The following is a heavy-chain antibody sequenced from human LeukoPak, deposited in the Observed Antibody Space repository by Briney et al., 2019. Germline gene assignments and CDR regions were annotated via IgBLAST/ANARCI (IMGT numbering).Heavy chain of an antibody. CDR1: GYSFTSYW. CDR3: ARHANYYDSSGYYAAWFDP. Sequence: GASLQISCKGSGYSFTSYWIGWVRQLPGKGLEWMGIIYPGDSDIRYSPSFQGQVTISADKSISTAYLQWSSLKASDTAMYYCARHANYYDSSGYYAAWFDPWGQGTLVTVSS. J-gene: IGHJ5*02. V-gene: IGHV5-51*01. CDR2: IYPGDSDI. D-gene: IGHD3-22*01.